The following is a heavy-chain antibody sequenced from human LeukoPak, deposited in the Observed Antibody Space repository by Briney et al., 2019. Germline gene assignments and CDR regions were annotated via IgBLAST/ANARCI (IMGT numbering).Heavy chain of an antibody. V-gene: IGHV3-23*01. CDR3: AKYDSSGYYFDY. J-gene: IGHJ4*02. D-gene: IGHD3-22*01. Sequence: GRSLRLSCAASGFTFSSYAMTWVRQAPGKGLEWVSDNSGSGGSTYYADSVKGRFTISRDNSKNTLCLQMNSLRAEDTAVYYCAKYDSSGYYFDYWGQGTLVTVSS. CDR1: GFTFSSYA. CDR2: NSGSGGST.